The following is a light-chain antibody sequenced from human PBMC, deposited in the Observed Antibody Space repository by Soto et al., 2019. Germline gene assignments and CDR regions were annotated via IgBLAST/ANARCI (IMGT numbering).Light chain of an antibody. CDR3: QQYNDYPWT. CDR1: QSISSW. V-gene: IGKV1-5*03. J-gene: IGKJ1*01. Sequence: DIQMTQSPSTLSASVGDRVIITCRASQSISSWLAWYQQKPGKAPKLLIYKASSLESGVPSRFSGSGSGTEFTLTISSLQPDDFATYYCQQYNDYPWTFGQGTQVEIK. CDR2: KAS.